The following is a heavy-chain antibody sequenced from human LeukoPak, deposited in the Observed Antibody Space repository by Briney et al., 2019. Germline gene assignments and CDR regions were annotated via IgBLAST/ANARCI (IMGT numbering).Heavy chain of an antibody. CDR1: GFTFSSYW. J-gene: IGHJ3*02. V-gene: IGHV3-74*01. D-gene: IGHD2-2*01. CDR3: ARTLEPAAPLHAFDI. CDR2: INSDGSST. Sequence: GGSLRLSCAASGFTFSSYWMHWVRQAPGKGLVWVSRINSDGSSTSYADSVKGRFTISRDNAKNTLYLQMNSLRAEDTAVYYCARTLEPAAPLHAFDIWGQGTMVTVPS.